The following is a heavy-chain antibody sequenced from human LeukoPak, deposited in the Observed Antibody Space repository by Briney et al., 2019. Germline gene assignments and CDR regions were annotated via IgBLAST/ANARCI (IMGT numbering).Heavy chain of an antibody. CDR3: ARYPRLWFGEGAFDI. CDR2: MNPNSGNT. CDR1: GYTFTSYG. D-gene: IGHD3-10*01. J-gene: IGHJ3*02. V-gene: IGHV1-8*02. Sequence: ASVKVSCKASGYTFTSYGISWVRQAPGQGLEWMGWMNPNSGNTGYAQKFQGRVTMTRNTSISTAYMELSSLRSEDTAVYYCARYPRLWFGEGAFDIWGQGTMVTVSS.